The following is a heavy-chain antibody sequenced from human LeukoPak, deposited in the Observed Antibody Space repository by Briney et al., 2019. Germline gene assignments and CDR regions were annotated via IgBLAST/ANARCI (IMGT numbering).Heavy chain of an antibody. CDR2: IIPIFGTA. CDR3: ARSFLWFGELFAAFDI. CDR1: GGTFSSYA. J-gene: IGHJ3*02. V-gene: IGHV1-69*13. D-gene: IGHD3-10*01. Sequence: SVKVSCKASGGTFSSYAISWVRQAPGQGLEWMGGIIPIFGTANYAQKFQGRVTITADESTSTAYMELSSLRSEDTAVHYCARSFLWFGELFAAFDIWGQGTMVTVSS.